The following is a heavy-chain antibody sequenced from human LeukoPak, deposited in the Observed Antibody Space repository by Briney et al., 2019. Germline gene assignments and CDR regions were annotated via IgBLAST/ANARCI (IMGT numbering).Heavy chain of an antibody. Sequence: GESLKISCKGSGYSFTSYWISWVRQMPGKGLEWMGRIDPSDSYTNYNPSFQGHVTISADKSISTAYLQWSSLKASDTAMYYCAIKGDYGDYYFDYWGQGTLVTVSS. D-gene: IGHD4-17*01. CDR1: GYSFTSYW. CDR2: IDPSDSYT. J-gene: IGHJ4*02. CDR3: AIKGDYGDYYFDY. V-gene: IGHV5-10-1*01.